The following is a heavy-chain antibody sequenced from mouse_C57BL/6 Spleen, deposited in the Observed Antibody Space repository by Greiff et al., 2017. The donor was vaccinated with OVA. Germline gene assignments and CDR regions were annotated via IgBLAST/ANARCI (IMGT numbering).Heavy chain of an antibody. D-gene: IGHD4-1*01. J-gene: IGHJ1*03. CDR1: GYTFTDYN. Sequence: EVQLQQSGPELVKPGASVKMSCKASGYTFTDYNMHWVKQSHGKSLEWIGYINPNNGGTSYNQKFKGKATLTVNKSSSTAYMELRSLTSEDSAVYDCARAGTSWYFDVWGTGTTVTVSS. CDR3: ARAGTSWYFDV. CDR2: INPNNGGT. V-gene: IGHV1-22*01.